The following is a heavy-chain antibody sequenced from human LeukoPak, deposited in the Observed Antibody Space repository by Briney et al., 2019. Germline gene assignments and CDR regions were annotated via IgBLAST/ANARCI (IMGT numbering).Heavy chain of an antibody. J-gene: IGHJ4*02. V-gene: IGHV4-4*07. CDR1: GRSISSYY. D-gene: IGHD2-15*01. CDR2: IYSSGIT. Sequence: PSETLSLTCSVSGRSISSYYWSWIRQPAGKGLEWIGRIYSSGITIYNPSLESRVTVSVDTSKNQFSLKLTSVTAADTAVYYCAGEAATPNFDLWGQGTLVTVSS. CDR3: AGEAATPNFDL.